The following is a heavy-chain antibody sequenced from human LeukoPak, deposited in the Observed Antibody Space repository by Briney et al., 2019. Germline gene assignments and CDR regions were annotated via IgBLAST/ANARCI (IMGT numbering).Heavy chain of an antibody. V-gene: IGHV4-34*01. CDR1: GGSFSGYY. Sequence: SETLSLTCAVYGGSFSGYYWSWIRQPPGKGLEWIGEINHSGTTNYNPSLKSRVTMSVDTSKDQFSLKLMSVTAADTGVYYCARRRKVVRAGFDYWGQGTRVIVSS. CDR2: INHSGTT. J-gene: IGHJ4*02. CDR3: ARRRKVVRAGFDY. D-gene: IGHD2-21*01.